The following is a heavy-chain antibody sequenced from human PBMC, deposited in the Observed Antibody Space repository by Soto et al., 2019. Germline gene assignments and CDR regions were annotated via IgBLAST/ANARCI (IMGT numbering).Heavy chain of an antibody. CDR2: ISTYNHNT. Sequence: VASLKVSCKASGYTFTTYGISWVRQAPGQGLEWMGWISTYNHNTNYAQNLQGRVTMTTDTSTSTAYMELRNLRPDDTAVYYCARDCFGGSCYSRHWGQGTLVTVSS. CDR1: GYTFTTYG. CDR3: ARDCFGGSCYSRH. V-gene: IGHV1-18*01. D-gene: IGHD2-15*01. J-gene: IGHJ4*02.